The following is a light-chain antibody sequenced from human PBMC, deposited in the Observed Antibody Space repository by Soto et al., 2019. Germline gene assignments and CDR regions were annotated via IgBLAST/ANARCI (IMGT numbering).Light chain of an antibody. J-gene: IGKJ1*01. CDR3: QQYNTFWT. V-gene: IGKV1-5*01. Sequence: DIQMSQSPSTLSGSVGDRVTITCRASQNINTWVAWYQQKPGKAPKLLIYDASSLESGVPSRVSGSGSGTEFTLTISSLQPDDFATYYCQQYNTFWTFGPGTKVDIK. CDR1: QNINTW. CDR2: DAS.